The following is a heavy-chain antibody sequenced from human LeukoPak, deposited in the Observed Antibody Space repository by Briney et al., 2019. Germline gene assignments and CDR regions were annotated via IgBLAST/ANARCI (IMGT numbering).Heavy chain of an antibody. CDR3: AHEGYCSSASCPESATGLFDY. D-gene: IGHD2-2*01. CDR1: GFSLSTSGVG. J-gene: IGHJ4*02. Sequence: SGPTLVNPTQTLTLTSTFSGFSLSTSGVGVGWIRQPPGKALEWLALIYWDDDKRYSPSLKSRLTITKDTSKNQVVLTMTNMDPVDTATYYCAHEGYCSSASCPESATGLFDYWGQGTLVTVSS. V-gene: IGHV2-5*02. CDR2: IYWDDDK.